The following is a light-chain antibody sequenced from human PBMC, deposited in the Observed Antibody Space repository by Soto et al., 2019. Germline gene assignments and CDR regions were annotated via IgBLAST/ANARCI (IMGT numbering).Light chain of an antibody. CDR3: SSYTGSSTS. CDR1: SSDVGRYNY. J-gene: IGLJ3*02. CDR2: DVS. Sequence: QSALTQPASVSGSPGQSITISCTGTSSDVGRYNYVSWYQQHPGKAPKLIIYDVSYRPSGVSDRFSGSKSGNTASLTISGLQAEDEDDYYCSSYTGSSTSFGGGTKLTVL. V-gene: IGLV2-14*01.